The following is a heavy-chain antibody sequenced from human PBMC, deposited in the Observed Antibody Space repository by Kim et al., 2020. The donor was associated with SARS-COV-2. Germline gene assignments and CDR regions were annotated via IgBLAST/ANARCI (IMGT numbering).Heavy chain of an antibody. CDR1: GFTLSEYG. V-gene: IGHV3-33*05. Sequence: GGSLRLSCAVSGFTLSEYGMHWVRQAPGKGLEWVAVLSYDGGKSDFGASVKGRFTISRDDSKNTLYLQMNSLRVEDTAVYYCARDMIRGAMVLDDWGQGTLVTVSS. J-gene: IGHJ4*02. CDR3: ARDMIRGAMVLDD. CDR2: LSYDGGKS. D-gene: IGHD3-10*01.